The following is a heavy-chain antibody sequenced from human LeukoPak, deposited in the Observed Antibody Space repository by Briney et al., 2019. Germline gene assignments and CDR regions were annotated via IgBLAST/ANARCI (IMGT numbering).Heavy chain of an antibody. D-gene: IGHD6-6*01. V-gene: IGHV3-30-3*01. J-gene: IGHJ4*02. CDR3: SSSSSRGPLDY. CDR2: ISYDGSNK. Sequence: GRSLRLSCAASGFTFSSYAMHWVRQAPGKGLEWVAVISYDGSNKYYADSVKGRFTISRDNSKNTLYLQMNSLRAEDTAVYYCSSSSSRGPLDYWGQGTLVTVSS. CDR1: GFTFSSYA.